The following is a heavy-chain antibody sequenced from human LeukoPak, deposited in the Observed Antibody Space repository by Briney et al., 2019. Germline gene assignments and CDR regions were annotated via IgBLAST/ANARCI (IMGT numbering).Heavy chain of an antibody. CDR2: ISSRGSTI. J-gene: IGHJ4*02. D-gene: IGHD1-26*01. V-gene: IGHV3-48*03. Sequence: GGSLRLSCAASGFTFSSYEMNWARQAPGKGLEWVSYISSRGSTIYYADSVKGRFTISRDNAKNSLYLQMNSLRAEDTAVYHCARGLSGSPYWGQGTLVTVSS. CDR1: GFTFSSYE. CDR3: ARGLSGSPY.